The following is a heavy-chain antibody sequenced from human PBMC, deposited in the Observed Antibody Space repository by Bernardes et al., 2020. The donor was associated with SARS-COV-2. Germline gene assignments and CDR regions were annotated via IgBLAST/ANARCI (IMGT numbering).Heavy chain of an antibody. Sequence: SETLSLTCDVSGDSIISGDYSWSWIRQPAGKGLEWIGYTFQSGSTYYSPSLKSRVAISVDRSKNHFSLQLRSVTAADTGIYYCARGGDCSGTTCLPFIFDIWGQGIMVTVSS. CDR2: TFQSGST. D-gene: IGHD2-2*01. CDR3: ARGGDCSGTTCLPFIFDI. V-gene: IGHV4-30-2*01. J-gene: IGHJ3*02. CDR1: GDSIISGDYS.